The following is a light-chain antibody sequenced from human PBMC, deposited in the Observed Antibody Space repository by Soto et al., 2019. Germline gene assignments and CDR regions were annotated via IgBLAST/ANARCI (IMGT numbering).Light chain of an antibody. V-gene: IGKV1-39*01. CDR2: AAS. J-gene: IGKJ1*01. CDR1: QSISNY. Sequence: DIQMTQSPSSLSASVAERVTITCRASQSISNYLNWYQQKPGKAPKLLMYAASSLQSGVPSRSGGSGSGTDFTLTISSLQPEDFATYYCQQTYSTPRTFGQGTKVEIK. CDR3: QQTYSTPRT.